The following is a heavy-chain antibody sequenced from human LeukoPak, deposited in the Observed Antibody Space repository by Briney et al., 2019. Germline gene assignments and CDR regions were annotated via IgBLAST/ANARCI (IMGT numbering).Heavy chain of an antibody. Sequence: GGSLRLSCAASGFTFSSYAMHWVRQAPGKGLEWVAVISYDGSNKYYADSVKGRFTISRDNSKNTLYLQMNSLRAEDTAVYYCARETYGDYASFDYWGQGTLVTVSS. D-gene: IGHD4-17*01. CDR2: ISYDGSNK. V-gene: IGHV3-30-3*01. CDR3: ARETYGDYASFDY. CDR1: GFTFSSYA. J-gene: IGHJ4*02.